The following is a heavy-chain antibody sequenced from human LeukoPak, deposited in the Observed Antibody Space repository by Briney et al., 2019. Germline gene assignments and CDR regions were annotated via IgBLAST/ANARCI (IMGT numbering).Heavy chain of an antibody. D-gene: IGHD3-3*01. Sequence: PGGSLRLSCAASGFTFSSYWMHWVRQAPGKGLVWVSRINSDGSSTSYADSVKGRFTISRDNAKNTLYLQMNSLRAEDTAVYYCARDPVYDFWSGYYTYYYGMDAWGQGTTVTVSS. J-gene: IGHJ6*02. CDR3: ARDPVYDFWSGYYTYYYGMDA. V-gene: IGHV3-74*01. CDR2: INSDGSST. CDR1: GFTFSSYW.